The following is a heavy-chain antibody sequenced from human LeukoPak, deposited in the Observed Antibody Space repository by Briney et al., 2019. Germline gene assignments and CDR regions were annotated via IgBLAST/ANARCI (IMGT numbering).Heavy chain of an antibody. CDR2: IIPIFGTA. V-gene: IGHV1-69*13. CDR3: AREGWGYDSSGYYLD. D-gene: IGHD3-22*01. CDR1: GGTFSSYA. Sequence: GASVKVSCKASGGTFSSYAISWVRQAPGQGLEWMGGIIPIFGTANYAQKFQGRVTITADESTSTAYMELSSLRSEDTAVYYCAREGWGYDSSGYYLDWGHGTLVTVSS. J-gene: IGHJ4*01.